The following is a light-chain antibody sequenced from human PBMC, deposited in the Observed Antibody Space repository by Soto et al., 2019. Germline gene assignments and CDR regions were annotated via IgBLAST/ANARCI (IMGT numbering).Light chain of an antibody. CDR2: GAS. J-gene: IGKJ3*01. CDR3: QQYCSFLFT. V-gene: IGKV3-20*01. CDR1: QSVSSSY. Sequence: EIVLTQSPGTLSLSPGERATLSCRASQSVSSSYLAWYQQKPGQAPRLLIYGASSRATGIPDRFSGSRSGTDFTLTISRLEPEHFAAYYCQQYCSFLFTFGPGTKVDIK.